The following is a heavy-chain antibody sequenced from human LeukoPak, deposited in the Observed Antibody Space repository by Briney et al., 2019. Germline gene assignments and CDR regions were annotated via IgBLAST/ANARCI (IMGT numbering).Heavy chain of an antibody. CDR2: MYYSGST. CDR1: GGSISSSNYY. V-gene: IGHV4-39*07. CDR3: ARVVTRGGNDY. J-gene: IGHJ4*02. Sequence: SETLSLTCTVSGGSISSSNYYWGWIRQPPGKRLEWIGNMYYSGSTYYNPSLKSRVTMSVDTSKNQFSLRMTSVTAADTAVYHCARVVTRGGNDYWGQGTLVTVSS. D-gene: IGHD3-10*01.